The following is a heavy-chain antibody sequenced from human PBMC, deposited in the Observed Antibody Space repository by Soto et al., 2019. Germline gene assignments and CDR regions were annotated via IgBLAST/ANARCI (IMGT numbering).Heavy chain of an antibody. CDR2: ISAHNGNT. CDR3: ARGRYGDY. Sequence: QVHLVQSGAEVKKPGASVKVSCKASGYTFTSYGITWVRQAPGQGLAWMGWISAHNGNTDYAQKLQGRVIVTRDTSTSTAYMEPRSLRSDDTAVYYCARGRYGDYWGQGALVTVSS. V-gene: IGHV1-18*01. D-gene: IGHD1-1*01. CDR1: GYTFTSYG. J-gene: IGHJ4*02.